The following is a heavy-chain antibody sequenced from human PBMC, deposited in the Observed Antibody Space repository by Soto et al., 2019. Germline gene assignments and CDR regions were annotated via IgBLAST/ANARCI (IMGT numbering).Heavy chain of an antibody. Sequence: EVQLLESGGALVQPGGSLRLSCEASEFTYVKYAMSWVRQAPGKGLEWVSGISGDAGRTFYADSVKGRFTISRDNSENTVYLQMNSLRVEDTAVYYCVKDTVVIINGGDFDYWGQGTLVTVSS. CDR2: ISGDAGRT. D-gene: IGHD3-22*01. CDR3: VKDTVVIINGGDFDY. V-gene: IGHV3-23*01. CDR1: EFTYVKYA. J-gene: IGHJ4*02.